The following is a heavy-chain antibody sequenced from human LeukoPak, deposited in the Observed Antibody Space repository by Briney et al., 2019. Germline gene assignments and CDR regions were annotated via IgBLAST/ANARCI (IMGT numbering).Heavy chain of an antibody. CDR1: GFTFSSYG. V-gene: IGHV3-30*18. CDR2: ISYDGSNK. J-gene: IGHJ4*02. CDR3: AKDYYDSGGYCAD. D-gene: IGHD3-22*01. Sequence: GGSLRLSCAASGFTFSSYGMHWVRQAPGKGLEWVAVISYDGSNKYYADSVKGRFTISRDNSKNTLYLQMNSLRAEDTAVYYCAKDYYDSGGYCADWGQGTLVTVSS.